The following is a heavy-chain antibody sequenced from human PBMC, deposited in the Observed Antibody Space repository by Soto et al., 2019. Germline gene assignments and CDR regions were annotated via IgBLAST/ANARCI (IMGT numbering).Heavy chain of an antibody. Sequence: ASVKVYCKASGDTLSNFDISWVRQAPGQGLEWMAWISAHNGNTNFAQKFQGRVTLTADTSVTTAYMELRSLRSDDTAVYYCARMGRGASIDHYHHLDGWGKGTTVTVSS. J-gene: IGHJ6*03. D-gene: IGHD3-10*01. CDR3: ARMGRGASIDHYHHLDG. CDR1: GDTLSNFD. CDR2: ISAHNGNT. V-gene: IGHV1-18*04.